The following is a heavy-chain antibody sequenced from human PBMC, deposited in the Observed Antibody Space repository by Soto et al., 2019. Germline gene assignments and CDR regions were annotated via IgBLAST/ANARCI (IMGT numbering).Heavy chain of an antibody. Sequence: SETLSLTCTVSGGSISSGGYYWSWIRQHPGKGLEWIGYIYYSGSTYYNPSLKSRVTISVDTSKNQFSLKLSSVTAADTAVYYCAMSGLYCSSTSCYVPPFRNYDYYMDVWGKGTTVTVSS. D-gene: IGHD2-2*01. CDR2: IYYSGST. V-gene: IGHV4-31*03. J-gene: IGHJ6*03. CDR3: AMSGLYCSSTSCYVPPFRNYDYYMDV. CDR1: GGSISSGGYY.